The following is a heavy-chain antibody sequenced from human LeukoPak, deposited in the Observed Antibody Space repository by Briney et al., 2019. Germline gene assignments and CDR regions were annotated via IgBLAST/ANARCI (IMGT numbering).Heavy chain of an antibody. D-gene: IGHD3-10*01. CDR1: GGSISSSSYY. Sequence: SETLSLTCTVSGGSISSSSYYWGWIRQPPGKGLEWIGYIYYSGSTNYNPSLKSRVTISVDTSKNQFSLKLSSVTAADTAVYYCARGLGPQRTYYYGSGSYFNWFDPWGQGTLVTVSS. J-gene: IGHJ5*02. V-gene: IGHV4-61*05. CDR2: IYYSGST. CDR3: ARGLGPQRTYYYGSGSYFNWFDP.